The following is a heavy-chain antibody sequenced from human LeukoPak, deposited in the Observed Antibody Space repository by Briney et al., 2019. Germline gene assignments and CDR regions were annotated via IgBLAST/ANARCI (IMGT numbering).Heavy chain of an antibody. CDR1: GFTFSSYW. Sequence: QTGGSLRLSCAASGFTFSSYWMSWVRQAPGKGLEWVANIKQDGSEKYYVDSVKGRFTISRDNAKNSLYLQMNSLRAEDTAVYYCAKYITSGYYYFDYWGQGTLVTVSS. CDR3: AKYITSGYYYFDY. D-gene: IGHD3-22*01. J-gene: IGHJ4*02. V-gene: IGHV3-7*03. CDR2: IKQDGSEK.